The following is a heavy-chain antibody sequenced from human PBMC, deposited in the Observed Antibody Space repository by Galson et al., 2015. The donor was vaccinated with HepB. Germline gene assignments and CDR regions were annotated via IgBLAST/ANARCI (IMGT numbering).Heavy chain of an antibody. CDR3: ARRKFAAMAPAHFDY. CDR2: IIPIFGTA. D-gene: IGHD5-18*01. CDR1: GGTFSSYA. V-gene: IGHV1-69*13. J-gene: IGHJ4*02. Sequence: SVKVSCKASGGTFSSYAISWVRQAPGQGLEWMGGIIPIFGTANYAQKFQGRVTITADESTSTAYMELSSLRSEDTAVYYCARRKFAAMAPAHFDYWGQGTLVTVSS.